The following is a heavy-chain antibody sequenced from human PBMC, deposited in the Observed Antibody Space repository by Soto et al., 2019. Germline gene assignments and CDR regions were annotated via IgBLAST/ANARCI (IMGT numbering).Heavy chain of an antibody. CDR2: INANNGNT. CDR3: ARVTTYYYYYMDV. D-gene: IGHD4-17*01. Sequence: ASVKVSCKASGYTFASYDINWVRQAPGQGLEWMGWINANNGNTNYAQKLQGRVTMTTDTSTSTAYMELRSLRSDDTAVYYCARVTTYYYYYMDVWGKGTTVTVSS. J-gene: IGHJ6*03. V-gene: IGHV1-18*01. CDR1: GYTFASYD.